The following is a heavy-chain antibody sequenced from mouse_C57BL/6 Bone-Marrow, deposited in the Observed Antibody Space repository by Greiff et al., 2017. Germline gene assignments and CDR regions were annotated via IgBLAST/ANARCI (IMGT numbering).Heavy chain of an antibody. D-gene: IGHD2-3*01. CDR3: ARDDGPFGV. CDR1: GFTFSDYG. CDR2: ISSGSSTI. Sequence: EVKLQESGGGLVKPGGSLKLSCAASGFTFSDYGMHWVRQAPEKGLEWVAYISSGSSTIYYADRVKGRFTISRDNAKNTLFLQMTSLRSEDTAMYYCARDDGPFGVWGTGTTVTVSS. J-gene: IGHJ1*03. V-gene: IGHV5-17*01.